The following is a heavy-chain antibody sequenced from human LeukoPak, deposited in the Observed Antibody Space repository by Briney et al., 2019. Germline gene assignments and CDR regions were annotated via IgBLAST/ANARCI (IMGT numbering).Heavy chain of an antibody. J-gene: IGHJ3*02. D-gene: IGHD6-19*01. V-gene: IGHV1-18*01. Sequence: ASVKVSCKASGYTFTSYGISWVRQAPGQGLEWMGWISAYNGNTNYAQKLQGRVTMTTDTSTSTAYMGLRSLRSDDTAVYYCASRQWLVREDAFDIWGQGTMVTVSS. CDR1: GYTFTSYG. CDR3: ASRQWLVREDAFDI. CDR2: ISAYNGNT.